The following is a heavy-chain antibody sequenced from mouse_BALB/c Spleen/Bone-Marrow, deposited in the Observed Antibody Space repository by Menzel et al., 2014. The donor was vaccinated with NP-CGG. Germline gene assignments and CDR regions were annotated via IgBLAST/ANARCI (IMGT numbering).Heavy chain of an antibody. V-gene: IGHV1S81*02. Sequence: QVQLQQSGAELVKPGASVKLSCKASGYTFTSYYMYWVKQRPGQGLEWIGEIIPSNGVTNFNEKFKSKATLTVDKSSSTAYMQLSSLTSEDSAVYYCSREGAYWGQGTLVTVSA. J-gene: IGHJ3*01. CDR3: SREGAY. CDR2: IIPSNGVT. CDR1: GYTFTSYY.